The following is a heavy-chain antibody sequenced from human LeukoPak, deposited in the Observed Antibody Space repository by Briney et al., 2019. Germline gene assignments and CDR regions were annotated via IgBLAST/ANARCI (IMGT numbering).Heavy chain of an antibody. D-gene: IGHD2-2*01. CDR2: IIPIFDIS. J-gene: IGHJ3*02. Sequence: GASVKVSCKPSGGTFNSYAISWVRQAPGQGLEWMGGIIPIFDISNHAQKFQGRISITADRFTTTAYLELSSLRSEDMAVYYCARELVAGFNPHKHGAFNIWGQGTMVTVSS. CDR1: GGTFNSYA. V-gene: IGHV1-69*10. CDR3: ARELVAGFNPHKHGAFNI.